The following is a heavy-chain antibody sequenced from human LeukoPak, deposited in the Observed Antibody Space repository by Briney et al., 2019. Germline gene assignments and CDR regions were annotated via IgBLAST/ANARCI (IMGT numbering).Heavy chain of an antibody. CDR1: GFTFSTYW. D-gene: IGHD2/OR15-2a*01. Sequence: GGSLRLSCAASGFTFSTYWMSWVRQAPGKGLECVANIKEDGSEKYYVDSVKGRFTISRDDAKNSLYLQMNSLRAEDTALYYCARLNRGYCYGTSCYMEPGAGHWGQGTLVTVSS. V-gene: IGHV3-7*01. CDR2: IKEDGSEK. J-gene: IGHJ4*02. CDR3: ARLNRGYCYGTSCYMEPGAGH.